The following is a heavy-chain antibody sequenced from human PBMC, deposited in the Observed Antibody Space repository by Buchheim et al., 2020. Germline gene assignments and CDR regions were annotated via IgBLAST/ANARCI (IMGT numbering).Heavy chain of an antibody. J-gene: IGHJ4*02. D-gene: IGHD6-13*01. CDR2: ISYDENNK. V-gene: IGHV3-33*01. CDR3: ARDPSSTFDY. CDR1: GFTFSHYG. Sequence: QVQLVESGGGVVQPGRSLRLSCAASGFTFSHYGMHWVRQAPGKGLEWVAVISYDENNKYYADSVKGRFTISRDISKSTLYLQMNGLRAEDTAVYYCARDPSSTFDYWGQGTL.